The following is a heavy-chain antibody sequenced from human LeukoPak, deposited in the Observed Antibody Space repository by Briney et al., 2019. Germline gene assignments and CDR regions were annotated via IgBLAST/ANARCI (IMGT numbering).Heavy chain of an antibody. D-gene: IGHD3-10*01. CDR2: INHSGST. J-gene: IGHJ5*02. V-gene: IGHV4-34*01. CDR1: GGSFSGYY. CDR3: ARRFGTSRRDYYGSGMGWFDP. Sequence: SETLSLTCAVYGGSFSGYYWSWIRQPPGKGLEWIGEINHSGSTNYNPSLKSRVTISVDTSKNQFSLKLSSVTAADTAVYYCARRFGTSRRDYYGSGMGWFDPWGQGTLVTVSS.